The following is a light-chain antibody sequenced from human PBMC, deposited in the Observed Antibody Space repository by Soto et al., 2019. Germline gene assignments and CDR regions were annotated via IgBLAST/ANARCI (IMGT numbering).Light chain of an antibody. CDR3: QQYGGVPYT. CDR2: GAS. V-gene: IGKV3-20*01. CDR1: ESISRDY. Sequence: VFTQSPGTLSLCPRTRAXPSGGPSESISRDYLAWYQQRLGQAPRLLIYGASSGATGIPDRFSGSGSGTDFTLTISRLEPEDFAIYYCQQYGGVPYTFGQGTKVDI. J-gene: IGKJ2*01.